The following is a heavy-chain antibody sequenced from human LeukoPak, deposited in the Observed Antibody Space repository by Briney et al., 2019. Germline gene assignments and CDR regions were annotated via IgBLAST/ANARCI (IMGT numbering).Heavy chain of an antibody. J-gene: IGHJ4*02. V-gene: IGHV3-15*07. CDR3: TTPLLYYDSSGYSFDY. Sequence: GGSLRLSCAASGFTFSNARMNWVRQAPGKGLEWVGRIKSKTDGGITDYAAPVKGRFTISRDDSKNTLYLQMNSLKTEDTAVYYCTTPLLYYDSSGYSFDYWGQGTLVTVSS. D-gene: IGHD3-22*01. CDR1: GFTFSNAR. CDR2: IKSKTDGGIT.